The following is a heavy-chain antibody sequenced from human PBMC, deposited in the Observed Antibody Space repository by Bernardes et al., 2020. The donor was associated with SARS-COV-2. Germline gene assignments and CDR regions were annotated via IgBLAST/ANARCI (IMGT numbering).Heavy chain of an antibody. V-gene: IGHV3-23*01. CDR1: GFSFSSYA. CDR3: ARGSGNYYHDY. D-gene: IGHD3-10*01. CDR2: ISSSGGST. Sequence: GGSLRLSCAASGFSFSSYAMSWVRQAPGKGLEWVSGISSSGGSTYYADSVKGRFTISRDNSKNTVYLQMNSLRAEDAAVYFCARGSGNYYHDYWGQGTVVTVSS. J-gene: IGHJ4*02.